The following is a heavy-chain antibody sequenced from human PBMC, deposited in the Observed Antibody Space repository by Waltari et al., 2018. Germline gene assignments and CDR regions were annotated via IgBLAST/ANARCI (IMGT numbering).Heavy chain of an antibody. CDR3: ARGRRLTGAFDY. V-gene: IGHV4-34*01. CDR2: IDHSGST. J-gene: IGHJ4*02. CDR1: GGSFSGYY. Sequence: QVQLQQWGAGLLKPSEPLSLTCAVYGGSFSGYYWSWIRQSPGKGLEWIGEIDHSGSTNYNPSLKSRVTISPDTSKNQRSLKLRFVTAADTAVYYCARGRRLTGAFDYWGQGTLVTVSS. D-gene: IGHD3-10*01.